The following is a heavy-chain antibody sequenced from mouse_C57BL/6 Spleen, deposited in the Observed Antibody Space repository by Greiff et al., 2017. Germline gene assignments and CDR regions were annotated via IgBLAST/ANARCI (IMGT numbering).Heavy chain of an antibody. CDR3: ARDYSNDFDY. V-gene: IGHV1-52*01. CDR1: GYTFTSYW. D-gene: IGHD2-5*01. J-gene: IGHJ2*01. Sequence: QVHVQQPGAELVRPGSSVKLSCKASGYTFTSYWMHWVKQRPIQGLEWIGNIDPSDSETHYNQKFKDKATLTLDKSSSTAYMQLSSLTSEDAAVYYCARDYSNDFDYWGQGTTLTVSS. CDR2: IDPSDSET.